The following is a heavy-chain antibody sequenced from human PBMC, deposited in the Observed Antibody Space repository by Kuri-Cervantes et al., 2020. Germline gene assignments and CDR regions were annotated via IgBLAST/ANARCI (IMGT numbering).Heavy chain of an antibody. V-gene: IGHV3-7*01. CDR2: IKQDGSEK. J-gene: IGHJ6*03. CDR3: AKSDYYDSSGTYYYYMDV. Sequence: GGSLRLSCAASGFTFSSYAMSWVRQAPGKGLEWVANIKQDGSEKYYVDSVKGRFTISRDNAKNSLYLQMNSLRAEDTAVYYCAKSDYYDSSGTYYYYMDVWGKGTTVTVSS. D-gene: IGHD3-22*01. CDR1: GFTFSSYA.